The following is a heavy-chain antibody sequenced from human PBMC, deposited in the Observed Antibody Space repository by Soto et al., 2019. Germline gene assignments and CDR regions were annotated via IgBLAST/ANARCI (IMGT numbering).Heavy chain of an antibody. CDR2: SRTKANTYTT. J-gene: IGHJ4*02. D-gene: IGHD5-12*01. V-gene: IGHV3-72*01. CDR1: GFTFSDHY. Sequence: PGGSLRLSCAASGFTFSDHYMDWVRQAPGKGLEWVGRSRTKANTYTTEYAASVTGRFTISRDDSKNSLYLQMNSLKTEDTAVYYCARASRVVVALDYWGQGT. CDR3: ARASRVVVALDY.